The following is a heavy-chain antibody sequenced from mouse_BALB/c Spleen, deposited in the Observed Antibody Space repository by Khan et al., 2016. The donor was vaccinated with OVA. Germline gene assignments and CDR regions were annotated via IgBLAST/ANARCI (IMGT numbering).Heavy chain of an antibody. V-gene: IGHV1-77*01. CDR1: GYIFTDYV. CDR3: AKNYASWFAY. CDR2: IYPESGTT. Sequence: QVQLQPSGPELVKPGASVKMSCKASGYIFTDYVINWVKQRTGQGLEWIGEIYPESGTTSYNEKFKGKATLTADKSSNTAYMQLSSLTSEDSAVYFCAKNYASWFAYWDQGTLVTVSA. D-gene: IGHD1-1*02. J-gene: IGHJ3*01.